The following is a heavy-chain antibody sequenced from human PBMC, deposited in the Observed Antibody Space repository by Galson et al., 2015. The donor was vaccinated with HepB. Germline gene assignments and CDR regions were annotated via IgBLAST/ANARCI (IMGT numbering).Heavy chain of an antibody. Sequence: SLRLSCAASGFTFGSYNMNWVRQAPGKGLECISYISATSSTIFYADSVKGRFTVSRDNAKNSLYLEMNGLGAEDTAVYYCARDGAAIFGVGSWFDPWGQGTLVTVTS. V-gene: IGHV3-48*01. CDR1: GFTFGSYN. CDR2: ISATSSTI. J-gene: IGHJ5*02. CDR3: ARDGAAIFGVGSWFDP. D-gene: IGHD3-3*01.